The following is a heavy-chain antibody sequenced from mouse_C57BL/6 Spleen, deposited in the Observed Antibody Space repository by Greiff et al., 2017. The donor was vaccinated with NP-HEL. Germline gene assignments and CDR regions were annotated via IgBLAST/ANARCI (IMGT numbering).Heavy chain of an antibody. J-gene: IGHJ4*01. CDR3: ARGSVAMDY. V-gene: IGHV5-4*03. Sequence: EVKLMESGGGLVKPGGSLKLSCAASGFTFSSYAMSWVRQTPEKRLEWVATISDGGSYTYYPDNVKGRFTISRDNAKNNLYLQMSHLKSEDTAMYYCARGSVAMDYWGQGTSVTVSS. CDR2: ISDGGSYT. CDR1: GFTFSSYA.